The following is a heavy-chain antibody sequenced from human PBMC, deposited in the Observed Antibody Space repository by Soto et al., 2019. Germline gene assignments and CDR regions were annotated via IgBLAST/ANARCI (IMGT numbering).Heavy chain of an antibody. J-gene: IGHJ4*02. D-gene: IGHD4-17*01. Sequence: EVQLLESGGGVVQPGGSLRLSCAASGFTFSSYAMSWVRQAPGKGLEWVSVIRGGGGSTDYGDSVKGRFHISRDNSKNTLYLQMNSLRAGDTVVYYWAKAAPTVPQLYFDHRGQGALVPVSS. V-gene: IGHV3-23*01. CDR2: IRGGGGST. CDR1: GFTFSSYA. CDR3: AKAAPTVPQLYFDH.